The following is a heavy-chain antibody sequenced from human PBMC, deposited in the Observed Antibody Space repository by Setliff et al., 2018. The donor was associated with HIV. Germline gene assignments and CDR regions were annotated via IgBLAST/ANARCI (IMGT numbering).Heavy chain of an antibody. CDR1: GGTLNSYA. V-gene: IGHV1-69*06. D-gene: IGHD3-10*01. CDR2: IIPIFGTT. J-gene: IGHJ4*02. CDR3: ARERITMIRGVNGDY. Sequence: SVKVSCKTSGGTLNSYAISWVRQAPGQGLEWMGGIIPIFGTTNYAQKFQGRVTITADKSTSTAYMELSSLRSEDTAVYFCARERITMIRGVNGDYWGQGTLVTVSS.